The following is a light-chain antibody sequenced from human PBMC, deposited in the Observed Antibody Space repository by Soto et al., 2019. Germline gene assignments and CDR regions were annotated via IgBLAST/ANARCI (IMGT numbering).Light chain of an antibody. V-gene: IGKV1-5*03. CDR1: QSISSW. CDR2: TAS. Sequence: DIQMTQSTSTLSASIGDRVTITCRASQSISSWLAWYQQKPGKAPKLLIYTASTLESGVPSRFSGSGSGTEFTLTISSLQPDDFATYYCQQYNTYSWTFGQGTKVEI. J-gene: IGKJ1*01. CDR3: QQYNTYSWT.